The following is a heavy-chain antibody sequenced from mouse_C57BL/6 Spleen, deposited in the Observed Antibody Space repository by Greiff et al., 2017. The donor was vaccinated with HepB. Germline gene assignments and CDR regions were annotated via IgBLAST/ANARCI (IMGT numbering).Heavy chain of an antibody. V-gene: IGHV1-82*01. CDR2: IYLGDGDT. CDR3: AREHQYYGSSYWYFDV. CDR1: GYAFSSSW. D-gene: IGHD1-1*01. J-gene: IGHJ1*03. Sequence: QVQLKQSGPELVKPGASVKISCKASGYAFSSSWMNWVKQRPGKGLEWIGRIYLGDGDTNYNGKFKGKITLTADKSSSTAYLQLSSLASEDSAVYFCAREHQYYGSSYWYFDVWGTGTTVTVAS.